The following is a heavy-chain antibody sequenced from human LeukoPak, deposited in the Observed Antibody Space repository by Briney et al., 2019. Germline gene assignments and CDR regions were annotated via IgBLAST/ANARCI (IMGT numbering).Heavy chain of an antibody. CDR2: ISVSGNT. J-gene: IGHJ4*02. Sequence: GGSLTLSCAASGFTLSSYAMSWVRQAPGKGLEWVSAISVSGNTYHADSVKGRFTISRDSSKNTLYLQMNRLRAEDAAVYYCAKAPVTTRSGAYCYPFDYWGQGTLVTVSS. D-gene: IGHD2-21*01. V-gene: IGHV3-23*01. CDR1: GFTLSSYA. CDR3: AKAPVTTRSGAYCYPFDY.